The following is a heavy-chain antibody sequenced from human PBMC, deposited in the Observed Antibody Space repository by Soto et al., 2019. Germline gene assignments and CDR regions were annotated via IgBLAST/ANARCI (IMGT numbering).Heavy chain of an antibody. V-gene: IGHV1-8*01. CDR2: MNPNSGNT. CDR1: GYTFTSYD. CDR3: ARDSRTTVTTSYYYGMDV. J-gene: IGHJ6*02. Sequence: ASVKVSCKASGYTFTSYDINWVRQATGQGLEWMGWMNPNSGNTGYAQKFQGRVTMTRNTSISTAYMELSSLRSEDTAVYYCARDSRTTVTTSYYYGMDVWGQGTTVTVSS. D-gene: IGHD4-17*01.